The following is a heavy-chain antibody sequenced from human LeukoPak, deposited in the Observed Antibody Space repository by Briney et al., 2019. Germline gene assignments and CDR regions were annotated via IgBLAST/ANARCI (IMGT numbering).Heavy chain of an antibody. Sequence: ASVKVSCKASGYTFTDYYMHWVRQAPGQGLEWMGGINPNSGGTNYAQKFQGRVTMTRDTSISTAYMELSRLRSDDTAVYYCAREGIAAAGYYYMDVWGKGTTVTVSS. D-gene: IGHD6-13*01. V-gene: IGHV1-2*02. CDR3: AREGIAAAGYYYMDV. J-gene: IGHJ6*03. CDR1: GYTFTDYY. CDR2: INPNSGGT.